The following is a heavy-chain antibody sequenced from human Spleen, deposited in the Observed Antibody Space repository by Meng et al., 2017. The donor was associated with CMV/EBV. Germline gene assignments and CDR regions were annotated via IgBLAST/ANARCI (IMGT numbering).Heavy chain of an antibody. D-gene: IGHD3-3*01. CDR3: ARGAGFGRKSRGIRFLEWFPTYGMDV. CDR2: IYYSGST. CDR1: GGSISSYY. J-gene: IGHJ6*02. V-gene: IGHV4-59*01. Sequence: SETLSLTCTVSGGSISSYYWSWIRQPPGKGLEWIGYIYYSGSTNYNPSLKSRVTISVDTSKNQFSLKLSSVTAADTAVYYCARGAGFGRKSRGIRFLEWFPTYGMDVWGQGTTVTVSS.